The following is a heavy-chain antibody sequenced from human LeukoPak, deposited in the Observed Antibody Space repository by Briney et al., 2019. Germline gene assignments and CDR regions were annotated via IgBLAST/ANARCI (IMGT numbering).Heavy chain of an antibody. D-gene: IGHD2-8*01. V-gene: IGHV3-15*04. CDR3: TTDRYQWDYFYY. Sequence: GGSLRLSCAASGFTFSDARMSWVRQAPGKGLEWVCRIESKTDGGTRDYAVPVKGRFTISRDDSKNTLYLQMHSLKTEDTAVYYCTTDRYQWDYFYYWGQGPPVPAAS. J-gene: IGHJ4*02. CDR2: IESKTDGGTR. CDR1: GFTFSDAR.